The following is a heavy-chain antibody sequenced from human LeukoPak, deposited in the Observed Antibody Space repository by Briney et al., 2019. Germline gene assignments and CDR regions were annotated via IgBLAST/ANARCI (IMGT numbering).Heavy chain of an antibody. CDR2: IDTNSGGT. D-gene: IGHD3-10*01. CDR1: GYTFTAHY. J-gene: IGHJ2*01. Sequence: ASVKVSCKASGYTFTAHYIHWVRQAPGQGLERMGWIDTNSGGTNYAQRFLGSVTMTGDTSINTAFMELSRLRSDDTAIYYCARGRGTTMVRGVITNYFDLWGRGSLVTVSS. V-gene: IGHV1-2*02. CDR3: ARGRGTTMVRGVITNYFDL.